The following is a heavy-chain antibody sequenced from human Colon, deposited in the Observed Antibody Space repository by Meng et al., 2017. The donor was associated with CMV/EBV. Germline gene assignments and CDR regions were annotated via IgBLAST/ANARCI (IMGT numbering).Heavy chain of an antibody. CDR2: ISSSGGTT. J-gene: IGHJ6*02. D-gene: IGHD2/OR15-2a*01. CDR3: ATDQYCNSSRCPGGMDI. Sequence: GESLKISCAASGFTFSTYSMSWVRQAPGKGLEWVTGISSSGGTTYYADSVKGRFTISRDNTKNTLYLQMNSLRAEDTAIYYCATDQYCNSSRCPGGMDIWGQGTAVTVSS. V-gene: IGHV3-23*01. CDR1: GFTFSTYS.